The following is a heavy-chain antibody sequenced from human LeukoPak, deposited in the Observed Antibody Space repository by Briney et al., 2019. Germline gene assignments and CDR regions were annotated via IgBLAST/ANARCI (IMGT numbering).Heavy chain of an antibody. J-gene: IGHJ5*02. V-gene: IGHV1-69*08. Sequence: ASVKVSCKTSGGTFRTHIFSWVRQAPGQGLEWMGRITPVINSAKYAEEFRERLTITADTSTGTTYMELNSLSPDDTALYYCTRVNLRGSQYNWFDPWGQGTLVIVSS. CDR2: ITPVINSA. CDR1: GGTFRTHI. D-gene: IGHD1-26*01. CDR3: TRVNLRGSQYNWFDP.